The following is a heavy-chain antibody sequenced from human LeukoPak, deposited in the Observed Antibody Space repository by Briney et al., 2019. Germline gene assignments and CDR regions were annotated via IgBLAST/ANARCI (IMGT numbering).Heavy chain of an antibody. V-gene: IGHV4-34*01. J-gene: IGHJ3*02. Sequence: SETLSLTCAVYGGSFSGYYWSWIRQPPGKGLEWIGEINHSGSTNYNPSLKGRVTISVDTSKNQFSLKLSSVTAADTAVYYCARGIRGYSYGRNAFDIWGQGTMVTVSS. CDR3: ARGIRGYSYGRNAFDI. CDR1: GGSFSGYY. CDR2: INHSGST. D-gene: IGHD5-18*01.